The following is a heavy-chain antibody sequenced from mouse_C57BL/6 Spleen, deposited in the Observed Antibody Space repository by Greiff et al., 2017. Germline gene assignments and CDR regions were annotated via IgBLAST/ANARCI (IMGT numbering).Heavy chain of an antibody. CDR1: GYTFTSYD. V-gene: IGHV1-85*01. Sequence: VQLQQSGPELVKPGASVKLSCKASGYTFTSYDINWVKQRPGQGLEWIGWMYPRDGSTKDNEKFKGKATLTVDTASSTAYMELHSLTSEDSAVYFCARRSYWYFDVWGTGTTVTVSS. CDR3: ARRSYWYFDV. CDR2: MYPRDGST. J-gene: IGHJ1*03.